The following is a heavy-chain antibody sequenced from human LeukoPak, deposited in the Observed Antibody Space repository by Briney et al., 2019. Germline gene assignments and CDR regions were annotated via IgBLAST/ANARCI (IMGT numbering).Heavy chain of an antibody. D-gene: IGHD6-19*01. CDR1: GDSISSDNSY. CDR2: IYYSGTT. V-gene: IGHV4-39*07. Sequence: NASETLSLTCTVSGDSISSDNSYWGWIRQTPGKELEWIGNIYYSGTTNYNPSLKSRVTISVDTSKNQFSLKLSSVTAADTAVYYCARRSWGGWGWLVPPRYYFDYWGQGTLVTVSS. J-gene: IGHJ4*02. CDR3: ARRSWGGWGWLVPPRYYFDY.